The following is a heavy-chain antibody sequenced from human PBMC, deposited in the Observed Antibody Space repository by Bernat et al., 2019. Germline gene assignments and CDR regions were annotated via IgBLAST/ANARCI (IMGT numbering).Heavy chain of an antibody. J-gene: IGHJ4*02. CDR1: GFTFSSYG. CDR3: AKDAAYYGSGSYYNEDY. V-gene: IGHV3-30*18. Sequence: QVQLVESGGGVVQPGRSLRLSYAASGFTFSSYGMHWVRQAPGKGLEWVAVISYDGSNKYYADSVKGRFTISRDNSKNTLYLQMNSLRAEDTAVYYCAKDAAYYGSGSYYNEDYWGQGTLVTVSS. D-gene: IGHD3-10*01. CDR2: ISYDGSNK.